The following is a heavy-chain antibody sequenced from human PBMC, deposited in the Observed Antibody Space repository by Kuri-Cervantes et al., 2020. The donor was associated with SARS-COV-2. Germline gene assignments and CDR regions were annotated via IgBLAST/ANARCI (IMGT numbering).Heavy chain of an antibody. D-gene: IGHD3-3*01. Sequence: GGSLRLSCAASGFTFSSYGMHWVRQAPGKGLEWVAFIRYDGSNKYYADSVKGRFTISRDNAKNSLYLQMNSLRAEDTAVYYCARAPISSFWSAEPQADAFDIWGQGTMVTVSS. J-gene: IGHJ3*02. CDR3: ARAPISSFWSAEPQADAFDI. V-gene: IGHV3-30*02. CDR1: GFTFSSYG. CDR2: IRYDGSNK.